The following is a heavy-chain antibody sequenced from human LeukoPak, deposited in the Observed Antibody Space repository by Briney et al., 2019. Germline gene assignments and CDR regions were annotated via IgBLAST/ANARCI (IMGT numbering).Heavy chain of an antibody. Sequence: GGSLRLSCAASGFTFSSYNMNWVRQAPGKGLEWVSSISSSSSYIYYADSVKGRFTISRDNAKNSLYLQMNNLRAEDTAVYYCARDISPPPYFDYWGQGTLVTVSS. CDR3: ARDISPPPYFDY. J-gene: IGHJ4*02. CDR2: ISSSSSYI. CDR1: GFTFSSYN. V-gene: IGHV3-21*01.